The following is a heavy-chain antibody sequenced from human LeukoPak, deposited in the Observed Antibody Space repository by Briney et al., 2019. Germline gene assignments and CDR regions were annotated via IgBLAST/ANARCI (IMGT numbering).Heavy chain of an antibody. CDR3: ARESGYGNFYYFDY. Sequence: SETLSLTCTVSGGSISSGGYYWSWIRQHPGKGLEWIGYFYYSGSTYYNPSLKSRVTISVDTSKKQFSLKLSSVTAADTAVYYCARESGYGNFYYFDYWGQGTLVTVSS. CDR1: GGSISSGGYY. CDR2: FYYSGST. V-gene: IGHV4-31*03. J-gene: IGHJ4*02. D-gene: IGHD5-12*01.